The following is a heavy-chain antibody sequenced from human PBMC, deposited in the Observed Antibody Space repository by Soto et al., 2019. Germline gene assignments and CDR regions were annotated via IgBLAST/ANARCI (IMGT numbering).Heavy chain of an antibody. V-gene: IGHV3-30*18. CDR3: AKGHSSGWYTFDY. D-gene: IGHD6-19*01. J-gene: IGHJ4*02. CDR2: ISNDGSNK. Sequence: QVQLVESGGGVVQPGRSLRLSCAASGFNFSSYGMHWVRQAPGKGLEWVAVISNDGSNKYYADSVKGRFTISRDNSKNTLYLQMNSLRAEDTAVYYCAKGHSSGWYTFDYWGQGTLVSVSS. CDR1: GFNFSSYG.